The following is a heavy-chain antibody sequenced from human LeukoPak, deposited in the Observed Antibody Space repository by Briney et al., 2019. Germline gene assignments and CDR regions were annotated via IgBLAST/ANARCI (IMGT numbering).Heavy chain of an antibody. CDR1: GASINLNSYT. V-gene: IGHV4-39*01. Sequence: KPSETLSLTCTVSGASINLNSYTWGWVRQPPGRGLEWIGALHYNGNTYSNPYLKSRVTISLDTSKNEFSLKLTSVTAADTALYHCARLPTGYPNWIDVWGQGTLVTVSS. CDR2: LHYNGNT. D-gene: IGHD3-9*01. CDR3: ARLPTGYPNWIDV. J-gene: IGHJ5*02.